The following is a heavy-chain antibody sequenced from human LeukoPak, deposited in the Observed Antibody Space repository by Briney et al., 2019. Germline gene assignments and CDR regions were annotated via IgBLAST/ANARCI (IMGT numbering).Heavy chain of an antibody. CDR3: ARKLGGSQCGGDCFFDH. CDR1: GFTLSVYY. J-gene: IGHJ4*02. D-gene: IGHD2-21*02. V-gene: IGHV3-11*03. Sequence: GGSLRLSCEASGFTLSVYYMSWFRQAPGKGLEWSGYISSTGSYTTYADSVRGRFTISRDNAKSLLFLQMNNLRAEDTAVYYCARKLGGSQCGGDCFFDHWGQGTLVVVSS. CDR2: ISSTGSYT.